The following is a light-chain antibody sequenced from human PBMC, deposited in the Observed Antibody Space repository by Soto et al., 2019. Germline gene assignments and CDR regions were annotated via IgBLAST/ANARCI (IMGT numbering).Light chain of an antibody. CDR2: KVS. CDR1: QSVLYTSNNKNE. J-gene: IGKJ1*01. Sequence: VMTQSPESLAVSLGERATINCKSSQSVLYTSNNKNEMAWFQQRPGQSPRRLIFKVSNRDSGVPDRFSGSGAGSDFTLKISRVEAEDVGVYYCMQGSFWPWTFGQGTKVDIK. V-gene: IGKV2-30*01. CDR3: MQGSFWPWT.